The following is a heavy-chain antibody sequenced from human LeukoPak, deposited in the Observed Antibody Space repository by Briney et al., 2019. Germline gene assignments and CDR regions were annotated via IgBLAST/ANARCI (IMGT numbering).Heavy chain of an antibody. Sequence: GASVKVSCKASGYTFTGYYMHWVRQAPGQGLEWMGWINPNSGGTNYAQKFQGRVTMTRDTSISTAYMELSRLRSDDTAVYYCARDGAYYGSGSANWLDPWGQGTLVTVSS. V-gene: IGHV1-2*02. D-gene: IGHD3-10*01. J-gene: IGHJ5*02. CDR3: ARDGAYYGSGSANWLDP. CDR2: INPNSGGT. CDR1: GYTFTGYY.